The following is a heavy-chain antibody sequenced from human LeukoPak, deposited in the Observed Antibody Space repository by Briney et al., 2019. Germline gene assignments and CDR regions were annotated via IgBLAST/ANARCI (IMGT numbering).Heavy chain of an antibody. D-gene: IGHD3-10*01. CDR3: ARAAGSGNYYNPLMDY. CDR1: GFTFSDYH. J-gene: IGHJ4*02. Sequence: PGRSLRLSCAASGFTFSDYHMSWIRQAPGKGLEWVSYISSSGGTISYADSVKGRFTISRDNAKNSLYLQMNSLRAEDTAVYYCARAAGSGNYYNPLMDYWGQGALVTVSS. CDR2: ISSSGGTI. V-gene: IGHV3-11*01.